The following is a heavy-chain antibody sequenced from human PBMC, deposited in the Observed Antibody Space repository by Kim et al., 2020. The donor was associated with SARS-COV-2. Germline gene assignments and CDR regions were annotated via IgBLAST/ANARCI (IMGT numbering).Heavy chain of an antibody. CDR1: GLTFSSYW. Sequence: GGSLRLSCAASGLTFSSYWMHWVRQVPGKGLVWVSRINSHGSSTNYADSVKGRLTISRDNAKNSRYLQRNSLRAEDTAVDYCVRESSSNNRSFDYCGQGTLVTVSS. CDR3: VRESSSNNRSFDY. J-gene: IGHJ4*02. CDR2: INSHGSST. D-gene: IGHD6-13*01. V-gene: IGHV3-74*01.